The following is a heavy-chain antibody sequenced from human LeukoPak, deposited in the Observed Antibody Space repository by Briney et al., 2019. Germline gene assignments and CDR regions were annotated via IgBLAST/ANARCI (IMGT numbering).Heavy chain of an antibody. J-gene: IGHJ4*02. CDR3: ARHPPRRGPVDY. Sequence: PSETLSLTCTVSGGSISSSSYYWGWIRQPPGKGLEWIGSIYYSGSTYYNPSLKSRVTISVDTSKNQFSLMLTSVTAADTAVYYCARHPPRRGPVDYWGQGVLVSVSS. CDR2: IYYSGST. V-gene: IGHV4-39*01. CDR1: GGSISSSSYY. D-gene: IGHD5-12*01.